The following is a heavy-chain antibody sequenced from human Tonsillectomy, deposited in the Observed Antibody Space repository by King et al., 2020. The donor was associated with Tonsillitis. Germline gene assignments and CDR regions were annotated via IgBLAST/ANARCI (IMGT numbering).Heavy chain of an antibody. CDR3: ARSHRFGDRRVDY. Sequence: VQLVESGPGLVKPSQTLSLTCTVPGGSISSGGYYWSWIRQHPGKGLEWIGYINYSGSTYYNPSLKSRVTISVETSKNQFSLKLSSVTAADTAVYDCARSHRFGDRRVDYCGQGTLVTVSS. CDR1: GGSISSGGYY. CDR2: INYSGST. D-gene: IGHD3-10*01. J-gene: IGHJ4*02. V-gene: IGHV4-31*03.